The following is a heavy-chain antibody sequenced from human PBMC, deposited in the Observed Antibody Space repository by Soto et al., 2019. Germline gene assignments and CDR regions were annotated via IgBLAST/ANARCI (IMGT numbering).Heavy chain of an antibody. Sequence: ASVKVSCKASGYTFTSYYMHWVRQAPGQGLEWVGIINPSGGSTSYAQKFQGRVTMTRDTSTSTVYMELSSLRSEDTAVYYCARGTYYYDSSGSYHFDYWGQGTLVTVSS. D-gene: IGHD3-22*01. V-gene: IGHV1-46*01. CDR1: GYTFTSYY. J-gene: IGHJ4*02. CDR3: ARGTYYYDSSGSYHFDY. CDR2: INPSGGST.